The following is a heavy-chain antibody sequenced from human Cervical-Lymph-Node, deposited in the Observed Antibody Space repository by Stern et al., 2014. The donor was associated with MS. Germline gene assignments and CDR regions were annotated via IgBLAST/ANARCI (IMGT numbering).Heavy chain of an antibody. V-gene: IGHV1-24*01. CDR1: GHTVAEVS. CDR3: VAGSWWFDP. D-gene: IGHD6-6*01. Sequence: QVQLMQSGAEVKKPGASVKVSCKVSGHTVAEVSMHWVRQAPGKGLEWMGGFDTEDGETVYAQKFQGRVTMTEDTSTDTAYMELSSLRSDDTAVYYCVAGSWWFDPWGQGTLVTVS. CDR2: FDTEDGET. J-gene: IGHJ5*02.